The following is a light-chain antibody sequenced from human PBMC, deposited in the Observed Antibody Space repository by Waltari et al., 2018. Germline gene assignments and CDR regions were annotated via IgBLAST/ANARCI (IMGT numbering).Light chain of an antibody. CDR2: KAS. J-gene: IGKJ1*01. V-gene: IGKV1-5*03. Sequence: IQMTQSPSTLSASVGARVTITCRASQSISRWLAWCQQKPGKAPKLLIYKASSLASDVPSRFSGSGFGTDFTLTISSLQPDDFATYYCQHYYSDSRAFGQGTKVEVK. CDR3: QHYYSDSRA. CDR1: QSISRW.